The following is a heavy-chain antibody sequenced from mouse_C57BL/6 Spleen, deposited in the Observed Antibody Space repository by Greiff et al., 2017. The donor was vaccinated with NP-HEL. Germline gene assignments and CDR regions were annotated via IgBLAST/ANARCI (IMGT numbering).Heavy chain of an antibody. CDR2: IHPTSGST. V-gene: IGHV1-64*01. CDR1: GYTFTSYW. J-gene: IGHJ3*01. D-gene: IGHD2-4*01. Sequence: VQLQQPGAELVKPGASVKLSCKASGYTFTSYWMHWVKQRPGQGLEWIGMIHPTSGSTNYNEKFKSKATLTVDKSSSTAYMQLSSLTSEDSAVYYCARGKADYYDYDRAFAYWGQGTLVTVSA. CDR3: ARGKADYYDYDRAFAY.